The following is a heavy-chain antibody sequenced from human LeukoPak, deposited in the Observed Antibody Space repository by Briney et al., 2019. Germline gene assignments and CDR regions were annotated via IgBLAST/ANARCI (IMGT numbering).Heavy chain of an antibody. D-gene: IGHD1-26*01. CDR3: AKKRGHSENGGYFDL. J-gene: IGHJ2*01. V-gene: IGHV3-48*03. CDR1: GFTFSSYE. Sequence: GGSLRLSCAASGFTFSSYEMNWVRQAPGKGLEWVSYISSSGSTIYYADSVKGRFTISRDNSKNTLFLQMNSLRAEDTAVYYCAKKRGHSENGGYFDLWGRGTLVTVSS. CDR2: ISSSGSTI.